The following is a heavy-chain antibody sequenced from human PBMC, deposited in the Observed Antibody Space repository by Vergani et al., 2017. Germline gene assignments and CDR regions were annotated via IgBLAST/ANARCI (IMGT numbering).Heavy chain of an antibody. CDR2: IYTSEST. CDR3: ARVRAPNRYCSSTSCYFRYYYMDV. Sequence: QVQLQESGPGLVKPSETLSLTCIVSGGSISPYYWSWIRQPAGKGLEWIGRIYTSESTNYNPSLKSRVTMSVDTSKNQFSLKLSSVTAADTAVYYCARVRAPNRYCSSTSCYFRYYYMDVWGKGTTVTVSS. J-gene: IGHJ6*03. CDR1: GGSISPYY. V-gene: IGHV4-4*07. D-gene: IGHD2-2*01.